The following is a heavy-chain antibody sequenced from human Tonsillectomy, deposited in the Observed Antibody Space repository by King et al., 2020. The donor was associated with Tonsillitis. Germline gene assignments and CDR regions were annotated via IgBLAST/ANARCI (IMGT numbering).Heavy chain of an antibody. CDR3: ATELVGGGAVYIFAY. J-gene: IGHJ4*02. CDR2: INPNSGDT. V-gene: IGHV1-2*02. CDR1: GYTFIGFY. Sequence: QLVQSGAEVRKPGASVKVSCKTSGYTFIGFYIHWVRQAPGQGLEWMGWINPNSGDTNYAQKFQGRVTMTRDTSITTAYMELTGLSSDDTAVYYCATELVGGGAVYIFAYRAPGTLVTLS. D-gene: IGHD3-9*01.